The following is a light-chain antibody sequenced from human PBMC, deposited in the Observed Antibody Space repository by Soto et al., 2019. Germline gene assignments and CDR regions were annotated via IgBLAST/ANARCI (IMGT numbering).Light chain of an antibody. J-gene: IGLJ1*01. CDR1: SSDVGNYNY. CDR3: SSYTTSSTLG. V-gene: IGLV2-14*01. Sequence: QSALTQPASVSGSPGQSITISCTGTSSDVGNYNYVSWYQQHPGKAPKLMIYEVSNRPSGVSNRFSGSKSGNTASLTISGLQAEDEADYYCSSYTTSSTLGFGTGTKVTVL. CDR2: EVS.